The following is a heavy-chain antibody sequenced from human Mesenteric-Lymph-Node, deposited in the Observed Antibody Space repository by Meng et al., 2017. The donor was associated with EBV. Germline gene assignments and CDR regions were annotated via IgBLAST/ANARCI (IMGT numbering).Heavy chain of an antibody. CDR2: IDPNSGDT. D-gene: IGHD2-2*01. Sequence: VQRVQSGTEVKKPGASVKVSCKASGYTFTNYNINWVRQAPGQGLEWMGRIDPNSGDTDYAQKFQARVTMTRDTSIRTAYMELDSLRSDDTAVYYCASTILVPGPDSWGQGTLVTVSS. CDR3: ASTILVPGPDS. V-gene: IGHV1-2*06. CDR1: GYTFTNYN. J-gene: IGHJ4*02.